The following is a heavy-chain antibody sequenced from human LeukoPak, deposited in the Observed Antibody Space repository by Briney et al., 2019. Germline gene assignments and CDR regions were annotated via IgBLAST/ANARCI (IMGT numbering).Heavy chain of an antibody. D-gene: IGHD4-17*01. CDR1: GGSISNNDYS. V-gene: IGHV4-30-2*01. J-gene: IGHJ2*01. Sequence: SQTLSLTCAVSGGSISNNDYSWSWIRQPPGKGLEWIGYIFHSGSSYYSPSLRSRVTMSVDRSKNQFSLKLSSVTAADTAFYCCARQVYGDYGYFDLWGRGTLVTVSS. CDR3: ARQVYGDYGYFDL. CDR2: IFHSGSS.